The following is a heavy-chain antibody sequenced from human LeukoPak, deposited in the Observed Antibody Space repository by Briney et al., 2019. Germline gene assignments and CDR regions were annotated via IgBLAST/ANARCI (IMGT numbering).Heavy chain of an antibody. CDR3: ARVRHYDFWSGYRRGYYYMDV. J-gene: IGHJ6*03. D-gene: IGHD3-3*01. V-gene: IGHV1-18*01. CDR2: ISAYNGNT. CDR1: GYTFTSYG. Sequence: GASVKVSCKASGYTFTSYGISWVRQAPGQGLEWMGWISAYNGNTNYAQNLQGRVTMTTDTSTSTAYMELRSLRSDDTAVYYCARVRHYDFWSGYRRGYYYMDVWGKGTTVTVSS.